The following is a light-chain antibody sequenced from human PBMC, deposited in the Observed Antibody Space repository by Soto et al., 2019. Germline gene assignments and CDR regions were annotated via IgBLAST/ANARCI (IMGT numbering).Light chain of an antibody. CDR2: DDS. J-gene: IGLJ2*01. CDR1: NIESKS. CDR3: QVWDGLSDHVI. V-gene: IGLV3-21*02. Sequence: SYELTQTPSVSVAPGQTARITCGGNNIESKSVHWYQQRPGQAPVLVVHDDSDRPSGIPERISGSNSGNTATLTISRVEAGDEAEYYCQVWDGLSDHVIFGGGTKLNVL.